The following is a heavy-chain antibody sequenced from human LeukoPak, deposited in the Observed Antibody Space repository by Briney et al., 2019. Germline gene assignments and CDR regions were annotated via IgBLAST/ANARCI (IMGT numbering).Heavy chain of an antibody. J-gene: IGHJ3*02. V-gene: IGHV4-4*07. Sequence: SETLSLTCTVSGDSISSYYWSWIRQPAGKGLEWIGRIHISETTNNNPSLKSRVTMSLDTSKNQFSLRPSSVTAADTAVYYCAREMEARSSNAFDIWGQGTMVTVSS. CDR3: AREMEARSSNAFDI. CDR1: GDSISSYY. CDR2: IHISETT. D-gene: IGHD1-26*01.